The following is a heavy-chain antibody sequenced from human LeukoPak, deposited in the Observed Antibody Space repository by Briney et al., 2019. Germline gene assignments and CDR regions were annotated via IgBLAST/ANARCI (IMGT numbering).Heavy chain of an antibody. CDR2: ISAYNGNT. CDR1: GGTFSSYA. Sequence: ASVKVSCKASGGTFSSYAISWVRQAPGQGLEWMGWISAYNGNTNYAQKLQGRVTMTTDTSTSTAYMELRSLRSDDTAVYYCARVLRPAFWSDKGYFDYWGQGTLVTVSS. D-gene: IGHD3-3*01. V-gene: IGHV1-18*01. CDR3: ARVLRPAFWSDKGYFDY. J-gene: IGHJ4*02.